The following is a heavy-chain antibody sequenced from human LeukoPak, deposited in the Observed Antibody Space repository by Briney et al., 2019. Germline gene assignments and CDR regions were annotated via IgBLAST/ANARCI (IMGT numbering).Heavy chain of an antibody. V-gene: IGHV3-30*18. CDR3: AKGTWAAAGTSFDY. D-gene: IGHD6-13*01. J-gene: IGHJ4*02. CDR1: GFTLTIYG. CDR2: ISDDGSNK. Sequence: GGSLRLSCAASGFTLTIYGIHWVRQAPGKLREWEAVISDDGSNKYYADSVKGRFTISRDNFKNTLYLQMNSQGDEDAAVYYCAKGTWAAAGTSFDYWGQGTLVTVSS.